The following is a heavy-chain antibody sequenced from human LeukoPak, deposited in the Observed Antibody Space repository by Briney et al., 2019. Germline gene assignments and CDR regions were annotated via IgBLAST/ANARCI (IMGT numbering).Heavy chain of an antibody. J-gene: IGHJ4*02. V-gene: IGHV3-30*02. CDR3: AKDSRYYYDSSGGSGYFDY. CDR1: GFTFSSYG. D-gene: IGHD3-22*01. Sequence: GGSLRLSCAASGFTFSSYGMHWVRQAPGKGLEWVAFIRYDGSNKYYADSVKGRFTISRDNSKNTLYLQMNSLRAEDTAVYYCAKDSRYYYDSSGGSGYFDYWGQGTLVTVSS. CDR2: IRYDGSNK.